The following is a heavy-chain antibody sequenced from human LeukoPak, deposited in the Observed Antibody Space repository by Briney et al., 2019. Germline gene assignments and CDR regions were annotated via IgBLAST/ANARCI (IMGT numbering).Heavy chain of an antibody. V-gene: IGHV3-21*01. Sequence: PGGSLRLSCGASGFTFNHYTMNWVRQAPGKGLEWVSPISSSSSYIYYADSVKGRFTISRDNAKNSLYLQMNSLRAEDTAVYYCARASSSGYFDYWGQGTLVTVSS. D-gene: IGHD3-22*01. CDR3: ARASSSGYFDY. CDR1: GFTFNHYT. J-gene: IGHJ4*02. CDR2: ISSSSSYI.